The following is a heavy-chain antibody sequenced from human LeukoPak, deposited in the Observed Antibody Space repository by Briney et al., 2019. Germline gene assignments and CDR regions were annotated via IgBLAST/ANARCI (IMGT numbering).Heavy chain of an antibody. V-gene: IGHV4-61*02. CDR1: GVSISSGTYY. D-gene: IGHD5-18*01. Sequence: SETLSLTCTVSGVSISSGTYYWTWIRQPAGKGLEWIGRIYSTGRVNYNPSLKSRVTMLLDTSKNHISLKLTSVTAADTAIYFCARASETAMITLWGQGTLVTVSS. J-gene: IGHJ4*02. CDR3: ARASETAMITL. CDR2: IYSTGRV.